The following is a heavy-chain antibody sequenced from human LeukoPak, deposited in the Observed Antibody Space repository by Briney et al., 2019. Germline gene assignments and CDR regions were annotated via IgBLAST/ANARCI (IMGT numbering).Heavy chain of an antibody. V-gene: IGHV1-2*02. D-gene: IGHD1/OR15-1a*01. CDR3: AKLEQTFDFHY. CDR1: GYTFTDYY. J-gene: IGHJ4*02. CDR2: INPKSGGT. Sequence: ASVKVSCKASGYTFTDYYMHWVRQAPGQGLEWMGWINPKSGGTNYAQKFQGRVTMTRDTSISTAFMELSRLKSDDTAVYYSAKLEQTFDFHYWGQGTLVTVSS.